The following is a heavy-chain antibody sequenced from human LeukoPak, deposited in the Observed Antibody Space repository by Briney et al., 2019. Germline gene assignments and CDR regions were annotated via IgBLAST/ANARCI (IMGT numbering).Heavy chain of an antibody. CDR2: INHSGTT. CDR1: GGSFSSYF. D-gene: IGHD1-20*01. CDR3: ARPPHNWNYFDS. Sequence: TSETLSLTCAVYGGSFSSYFWSWIRQSPGKGLEWIGDINHSGTTNYIPSLKSRVTISIDTSEKQFSLKLSSVTAADTAVYYCARPPHNWNYFDSWGQGTLVTVSS. V-gene: IGHV4-34*01. J-gene: IGHJ4*02.